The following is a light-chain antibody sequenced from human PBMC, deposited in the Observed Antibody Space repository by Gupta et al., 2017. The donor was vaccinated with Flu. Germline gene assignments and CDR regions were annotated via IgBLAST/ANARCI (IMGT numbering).Light chain of an antibody. V-gene: IGLV7-43*01. J-gene: IGLJ3*02. Sequence: QTVVTQERLLTASPGGTVTLTCASNTGAVNSDYYPNWFQQTPGQPPRALIYSTTNKYSWTPVRFAGSLLGGKSALILSGVQPEDEAEYYCLLYYGGQGVFGGGTKLTVL. CDR1: TGAVNSDYY. CDR2: STT. CDR3: LLYYGGQGV.